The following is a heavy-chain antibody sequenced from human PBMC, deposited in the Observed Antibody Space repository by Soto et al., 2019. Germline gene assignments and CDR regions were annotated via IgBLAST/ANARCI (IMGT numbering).Heavy chain of an antibody. CDR1: GGTFSSYA. J-gene: IGHJ3*02. V-gene: IGHV1-69*06. D-gene: IGHD2-8*02. Sequence: SVKVSCKASGGTFSSYAISWVRQAPGLGLEWMGGIIPIFGTANYAQKFQGRVTITADKSTSTAYMELSSLRSEDTAVYYCARVGRDGYKPWWAVGAFDIWGQGTMVTVSS. CDR2: IIPIFGTA. CDR3: ARVGRDGYKPWWAVGAFDI.